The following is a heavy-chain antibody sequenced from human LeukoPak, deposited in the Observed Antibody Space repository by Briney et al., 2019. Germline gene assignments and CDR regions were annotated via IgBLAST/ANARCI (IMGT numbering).Heavy chain of an antibody. CDR2: INSDGSST. D-gene: IGHD3-3*01. J-gene: IGHJ4*02. Sequence: GGSLRLSCAASGFTFSDHWMHWVRQAPGKGLVWVSRINSDGSSTTYADSVKGRFTISRDNAKNTLYLQMNTLRVEDTAVYYCAWDRVALGDSWGQGTLVTVSS. CDR3: AWDRVALGDS. CDR1: GFTFSDHW. V-gene: IGHV3-74*01.